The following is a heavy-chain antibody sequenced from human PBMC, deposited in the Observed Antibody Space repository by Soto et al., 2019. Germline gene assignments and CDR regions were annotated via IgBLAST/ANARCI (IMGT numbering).Heavy chain of an antibody. J-gene: IGHJ6*02. CDR1: GYTFTGYY. Sequence: ASVKVSCKASGYTFTGYYMHWVRQAPGQGLEWMGWINPNSGNTNYAQKLQGRVTMTTDTSTSTAYMELRSLRSDDTAVYYCATVYCSSTSCYGDYYYYGMDVWGQGTTVTVSS. CDR3: ATVYCSSTSCYGDYYYYGMDV. V-gene: IGHV1-18*04. D-gene: IGHD2-2*01. CDR2: INPNSGNT.